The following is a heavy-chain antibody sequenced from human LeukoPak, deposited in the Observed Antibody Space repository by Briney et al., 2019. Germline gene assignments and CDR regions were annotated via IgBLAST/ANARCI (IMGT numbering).Heavy chain of an antibody. CDR1: GFTFSSYS. Sequence: PGGSLGLSCAASGFTFSSYSMNWVRQAPGKGLEWVSSISSSSSYIYYADSVKGRFTISRDNAKNSLYLQMNSLRAEDTAVYYCARDISYYGSGRPDVWGKGTTVTVSS. D-gene: IGHD3-10*01. V-gene: IGHV3-21*01. CDR2: ISSSSSYI. CDR3: ARDISYYGSGRPDV. J-gene: IGHJ6*04.